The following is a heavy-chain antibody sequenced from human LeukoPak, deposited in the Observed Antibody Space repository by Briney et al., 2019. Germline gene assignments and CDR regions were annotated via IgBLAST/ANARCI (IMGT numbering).Heavy chain of an antibody. V-gene: IGHV4-61*02. CDR2: IYTSGST. CDR1: GGSISSGSYC. D-gene: IGHD4-11*01. CDR3: ARENYSRPYYFDY. Sequence: KPSETLSLTCTVSGGSISSGSYCWSWIRQPAGKGLEWIGRIYTSGSTNYNPSLKSRVTISVDTSKNQFSLKLNSVTAADTAVYYCARENYSRPYYFDYWGQGTLVTVSS. J-gene: IGHJ4*02.